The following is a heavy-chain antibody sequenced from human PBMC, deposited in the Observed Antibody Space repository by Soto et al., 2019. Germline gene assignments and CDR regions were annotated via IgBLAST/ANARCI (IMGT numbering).Heavy chain of an antibody. CDR3: ARAAYSNSRIDY. Sequence: GGSLRLSCAASGITFSSNWMHWVRQAPGKGLVWVSRISSDGSTSYADSVKGRFTITRDNAKNTLYLQMNSLRAEDTAVYYCARAAYSNSRIDYWGQGTLVTVSS. D-gene: IGHD6-13*01. V-gene: IGHV3-74*01. CDR2: ISSDGST. J-gene: IGHJ4*02. CDR1: GITFSSNW.